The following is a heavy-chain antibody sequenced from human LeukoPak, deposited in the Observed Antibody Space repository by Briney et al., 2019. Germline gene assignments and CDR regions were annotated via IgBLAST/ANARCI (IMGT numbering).Heavy chain of an antibody. Sequence: SQTLSLTCAVYVGSFSGYHWTWIRQSPGKGLEWIGEINHSGSTKYNPSLKSRVTISVDTSKNQFSLKLSSVTAADTAVYYCARVAAAAGTGYYYYGMDVWGQGTTVTVSS. J-gene: IGHJ6*02. CDR1: VGSFSGYH. V-gene: IGHV4-34*01. CDR3: ARVAAAAGTGYYYYGMDV. D-gene: IGHD6-13*01. CDR2: INHSGST.